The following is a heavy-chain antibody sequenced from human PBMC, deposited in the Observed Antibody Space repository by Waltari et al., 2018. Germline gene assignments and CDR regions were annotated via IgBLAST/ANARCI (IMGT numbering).Heavy chain of an antibody. CDR2: ISSSSSYI. CDR1: GFTFGSYS. Sequence: EVQLVESGGGLVKPGGSLRLSCAASGFTFGSYSMTWGRQAPGKGLEWVSSISSSSSYIYYADSVKGRFTISRDNAKNSLYLQMNSLRAEDTAVYYCARVRYNWKVFDYWGQGTLVTVSS. V-gene: IGHV3-21*01. CDR3: ARVRYNWKVFDY. D-gene: IGHD1-20*01. J-gene: IGHJ4*02.